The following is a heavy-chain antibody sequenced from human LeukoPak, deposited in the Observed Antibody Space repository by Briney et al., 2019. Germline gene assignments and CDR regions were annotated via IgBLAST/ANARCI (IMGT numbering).Heavy chain of an antibody. CDR1: GGSISSGNYY. J-gene: IGHJ6*02. CDR3: ARRRGVRGVKYYYYGMDV. V-gene: IGHV4-39*01. Sequence: SETLSLTCTVSGGSISSGNYYWGWVRQPPGKGLEWIGSIYYSGSTYYNRTLKSRVTISVDTSKNQFSLKLSSVTAADTAVYYCARRRGVRGVKYYYYGMDVWGQGTTVTVSS. CDR2: IYYSGST. D-gene: IGHD3-10*01.